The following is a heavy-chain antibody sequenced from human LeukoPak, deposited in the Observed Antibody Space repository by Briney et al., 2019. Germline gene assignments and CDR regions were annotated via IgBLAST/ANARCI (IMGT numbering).Heavy chain of an antibody. CDR3: ASYNWGAYYFDY. CDR2: IKQDGSEK. CDR1: GFTFSSYW. D-gene: IGHD1-1*01. J-gene: IGHJ4*02. V-gene: IGHV3-7*01. Sequence: PGGSLRLSCAASGFTFSSYWMSWVRQAPGKGLEWVANIKQDGSEKYYVDSVKGRFTISRDNAKNSLYLQMNSLRAEDTAVYYCASYNWGAYYFDYWVQGTLVTVSS.